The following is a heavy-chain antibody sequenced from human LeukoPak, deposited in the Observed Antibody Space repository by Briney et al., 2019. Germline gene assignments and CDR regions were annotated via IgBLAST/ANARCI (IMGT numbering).Heavy chain of an antibody. CDR1: GFTFSSYW. CDR3: ARDGTAAGLYFDL. Sequence: GESLRLSCAVSGFTFSSYWMNWVRQAPGKGLEWVPSIRQDGGEKSYVDSVKGRFTISRDNTIDSVYLQMSSLRAEDTAVYYCARDGTAAGLYFDLWGHGTLVTVSS. CDR2: IRQDGGEK. J-gene: IGHJ4*01. D-gene: IGHD6-13*01. V-gene: IGHV3-7*01.